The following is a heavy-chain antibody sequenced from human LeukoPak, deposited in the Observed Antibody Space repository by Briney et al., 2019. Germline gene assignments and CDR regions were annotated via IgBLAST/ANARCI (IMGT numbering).Heavy chain of an antibody. CDR3: ARERSSSLDY. V-gene: IGHV4-39*07. Sequence: PSETLSLTCTVSGGSISSSSYYWGWIRQPPGKGLEWIGSICYSGSTNYNPSLKSRVTMSVDTSKNQFSLKLSSVTAADTAVYYCARERSSSLDYWGQGTLVTVSS. CDR1: GGSISSSSYY. CDR2: ICYSGST. J-gene: IGHJ4*02. D-gene: IGHD6-6*01.